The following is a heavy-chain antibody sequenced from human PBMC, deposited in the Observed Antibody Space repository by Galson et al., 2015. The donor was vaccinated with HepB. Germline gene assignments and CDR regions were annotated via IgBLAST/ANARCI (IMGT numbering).Heavy chain of an antibody. D-gene: IGHD2/OR15-2a*01. CDR1: GFTFSSYN. CDR3: ARATLGWYDP. J-gene: IGHJ5*02. CDR2: IDVSSSII. Sequence: SLLLSFAASGFTFSSYNMNWVRQAPGKGLEWVSYIDVSSSIIYYGDSVKGRFTISRDNAENSLYLQMNSLRAEDTAVYYCARATLGWYDPWGQGT. V-gene: IGHV3-48*04.